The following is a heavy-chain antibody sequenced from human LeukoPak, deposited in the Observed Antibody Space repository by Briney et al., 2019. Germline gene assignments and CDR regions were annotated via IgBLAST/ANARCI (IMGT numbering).Heavy chain of an antibody. CDR2: ITNSGNSK. CDR1: EFTFSSYS. V-gene: IGHV3-48*01. CDR3: AREHSYGGFFDD. J-gene: IGHJ4*02. D-gene: IGHD5-18*01. Sequence: GGSLRLSCAASEFTFSSYSMKWVRQAPGKGLEWVSYITNSGNSKSYADSVKGRFTISRDNTKNSLYLQMNGLRAEDTAVYYCAREHSYGGFFDDWGQGTLVTVSS.